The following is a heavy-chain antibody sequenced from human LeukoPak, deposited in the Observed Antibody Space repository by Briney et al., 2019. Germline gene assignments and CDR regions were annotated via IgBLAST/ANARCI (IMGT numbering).Heavy chain of an antibody. CDR2: INHSGST. D-gene: IGHD6-19*01. V-gene: IGHV4-34*01. Sequence: PSETLSLTCAVYGGSFSGYYWSWIRQPPGKGLEWIGEINHSGSTNYNPSLKSRVTISVDTSKNQFSLKLSSVTAADTAVYYCARTAGYSSGWYFGHFQHWGQGTLVTVSS. CDR1: GGSFSGYY. CDR3: ARTAGYSSGWYFGHFQH. J-gene: IGHJ1*01.